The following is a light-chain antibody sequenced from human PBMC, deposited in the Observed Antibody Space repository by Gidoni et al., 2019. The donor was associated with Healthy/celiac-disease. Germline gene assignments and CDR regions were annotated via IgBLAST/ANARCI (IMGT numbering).Light chain of an antibody. J-gene: IGLJ2*01. Sequence: SYELTQPPSVSVSPGQTARITCSGDALPKQYAYWYQQKPGQAPVLVIYKDSERPSGIPERFSGSSSGTTDTLTISGVQAEDEADYYCQSADSSGTYQFGGGTKLTVL. CDR3: QSADSSGTYQ. CDR1: ALPKQY. V-gene: IGLV3-25*03. CDR2: KDS.